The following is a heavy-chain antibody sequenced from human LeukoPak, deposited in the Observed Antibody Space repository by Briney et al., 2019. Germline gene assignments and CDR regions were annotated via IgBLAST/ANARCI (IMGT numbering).Heavy chain of an antibody. CDR2: IYYSGST. J-gene: IGHJ5*02. V-gene: IGHV4-39*01. CDR1: GGSISSSSYY. D-gene: IGHD1-26*01. CDR3: ARGGGSYWGGWFDP. Sequence: SETLSLTCTVSGGSISSSSYYWGWIRQPPGKGLEWIGSIYYSGSTYYNPSLKSRVTISVDTSKNQFSLKLSSVTAADTAVYYGARGGGSYWGGWFDPGAKEPRVPVPS.